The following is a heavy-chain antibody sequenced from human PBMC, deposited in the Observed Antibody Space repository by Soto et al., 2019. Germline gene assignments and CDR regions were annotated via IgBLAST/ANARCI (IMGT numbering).Heavy chain of an antibody. CDR2: INPNSGGT. D-gene: IGHD3-22*01. J-gene: IGHJ3*02. CDR1: GYTFTGYY. CDR3: ARDSSSSFGYYYEAFDI. Sequence: ASVKVSCKASGYTFTGYYMHWVRQAPGQGLEWMGWINPNSGGTNYAQKFQGRVTMTRDTSISTAYMELSRLRSDDTAVYYCARDSSSSFGYYYEAFDIWGQGTMVTVSS. V-gene: IGHV1-2*02.